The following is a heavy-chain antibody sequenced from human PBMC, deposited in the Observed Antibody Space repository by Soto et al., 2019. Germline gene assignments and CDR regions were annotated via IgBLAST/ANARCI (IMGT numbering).Heavy chain of an antibody. D-gene: IGHD3-10*01. V-gene: IGHV4-59*08. J-gene: IGHJ3*02. Sequence: PSETLSLTCAVYGGSFSGYYWSWIRQPPGKGLEWIGYIFYSGSTNYNPSLKSRVTISVDTSKNQFSLKLSSVTAADTAVYYCARRYGSFFDIWGQGTMATVSS. CDR1: GGSFSGYY. CDR3: ARRYGSFFDI. CDR2: IFYSGST.